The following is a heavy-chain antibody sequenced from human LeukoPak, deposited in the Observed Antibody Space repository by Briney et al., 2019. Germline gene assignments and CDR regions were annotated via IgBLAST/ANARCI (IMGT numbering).Heavy chain of an antibody. Sequence: ASVKVSCKASGYTFSTYTMHWVRQAPGQRLEWMGWINTANGNTKYGQEFEARVTITRDTSASTAYMELSSLRSDDMGMYYCARGTLQGYDCFYMDVWGQGTTVTVSS. CDR1: GYTFSTYT. J-gene: IGHJ6*03. CDR3: ARGTLQGYDCFYMDV. V-gene: IGHV1-3*03. CDR2: INTANGNT.